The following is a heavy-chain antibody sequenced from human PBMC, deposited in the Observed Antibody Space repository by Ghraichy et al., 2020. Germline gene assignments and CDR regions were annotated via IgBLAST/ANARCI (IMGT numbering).Heavy chain of an antibody. CDR2: LNPGGGST. Sequence: ASVKVSCKASGYTFTRNYLHWVRQAPGQGLEWMGMLNPGGGSTSYAQKFQGRVTMTRDTSTSTVYMELSSLRSEDTAVYYCARCREKSPYYYYCGMDVWGQGTTVTVSS. CDR1: GYTFTRNY. J-gene: IGHJ6*02. V-gene: IGHV1-46*01. CDR3: ARCREKSPYYYYCGMDV.